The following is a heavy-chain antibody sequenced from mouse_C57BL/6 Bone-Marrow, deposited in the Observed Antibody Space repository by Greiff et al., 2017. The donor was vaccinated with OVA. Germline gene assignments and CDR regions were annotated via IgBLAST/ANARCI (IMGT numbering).Heavy chain of an antibody. V-gene: IGHV6-6*01. CDR3: TRGGWDVSYAMDY. Sequence: EVKVEESGGGLVQPGGSMKLSCAASGFTFSDAWMDWVRQSPEKGLEWVAEIRNKANNHATYYAESVKGRFTISRDDSKSSVYLQMNSVRAEDTGIYYCTRGGWDVSYAMDYWGQGTSVTVSS. J-gene: IGHJ4*01. CDR2: IRNKANNHAT. CDR1: GFTFSDAW. D-gene: IGHD4-1*01.